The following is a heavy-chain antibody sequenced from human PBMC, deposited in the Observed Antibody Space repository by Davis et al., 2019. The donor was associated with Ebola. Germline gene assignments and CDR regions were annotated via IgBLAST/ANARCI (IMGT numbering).Heavy chain of an antibody. Sequence: PGGSLRLSCALYGGSFSGYYWSWIRQPPGKGLEWIGEINHSGSTNYNPSLKSRVTISVDTSKNQFSLKLSSVTAADTAVYYCARVSHSGSSWYLTYWGQGTLVTVSS. D-gene: IGHD6-13*01. V-gene: IGHV4-34*01. CDR2: INHSGST. CDR1: GGSFSGYY. J-gene: IGHJ4*02. CDR3: ARVSHSGSSWYLTY.